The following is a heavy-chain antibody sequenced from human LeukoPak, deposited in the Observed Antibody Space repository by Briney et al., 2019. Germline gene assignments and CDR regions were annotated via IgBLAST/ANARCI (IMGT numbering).Heavy chain of an antibody. J-gene: IGHJ4*02. CDR3: ARGNPFDY. Sequence: PSETLSLTCAVYGGSFSGYYWSWIRQPPGKGLEWIGEINHSGSTNYNPSLKSRVTISVDTSKNQFSLKLSSVTAADTAVSYCARGNPFDYWGQGTLVNVSS. V-gene: IGHV4-34*01. CDR1: GGSFSGYY. CDR2: INHSGST.